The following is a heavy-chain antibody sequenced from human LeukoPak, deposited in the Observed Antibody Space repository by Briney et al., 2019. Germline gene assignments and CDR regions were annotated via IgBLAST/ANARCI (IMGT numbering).Heavy chain of an antibody. Sequence: GGSLRLSCAASGFTFGSYWMHWVRQAPGKGLAWVSRINSDGSSTSYADTVKGRCTIPRDNAMNTLYLQMNSLRAEDTAVYYCARAALYDFWSGNYYYMDVWGKGTTVTVSS. J-gene: IGHJ6*03. CDR3: ARAALYDFWSGNYYYMDV. CDR1: GFTFGSYW. CDR2: INSDGSST. D-gene: IGHD3-3*01. V-gene: IGHV3-74*01.